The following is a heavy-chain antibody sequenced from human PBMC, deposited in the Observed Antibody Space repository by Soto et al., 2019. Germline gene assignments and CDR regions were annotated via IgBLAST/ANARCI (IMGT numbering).Heavy chain of an antibody. V-gene: IGHV1-2*04. Sequence: ASVKVSCKASGYTFTGYYMHWVRQAPGQGLEWMGWINPNSGGTNYAQKFQGWVTMTRDTSISTAYMELSRLRSDDTAVYYCARVSVPGTGILTGYPSRGNPLGYWGQGTLVTVSS. CDR3: ARVSVPGTGILTGYPSRGNPLGY. CDR1: GYTFTGYY. CDR2: INPNSGGT. D-gene: IGHD3-9*01. J-gene: IGHJ4*02.